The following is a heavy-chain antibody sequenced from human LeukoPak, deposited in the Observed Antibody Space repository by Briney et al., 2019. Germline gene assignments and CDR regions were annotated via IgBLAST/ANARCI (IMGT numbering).Heavy chain of an antibody. CDR3: AKAHCSSTSCSRADN. Sequence: GGSLRLSCAASGFTFTRNAMAWVRQAPGRGLEWVSAIDGSGGTTFYADSVKGRVTISRVQSTNTVYLQMNSLRADDTAVYYCAKAHCSSTSCSRADNWGQGTLVTVSS. CDR1: GFTFTRNA. V-gene: IGHV3-23*01. D-gene: IGHD2-2*01. CDR2: IDGSGGTT. J-gene: IGHJ4*02.